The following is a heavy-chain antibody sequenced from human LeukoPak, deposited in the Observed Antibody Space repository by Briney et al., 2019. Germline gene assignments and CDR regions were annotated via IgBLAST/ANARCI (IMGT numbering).Heavy chain of an antibody. CDR2: ISAYNGNT. D-gene: IGHD6-19*01. CDR3: ALGRPVAGQY. Sequence: ASVNVSSKASGYTFTTYVISWVRQAPGQGREWMGWISAYNGNTNYAQKLQGRVTMTTDTSTSTAYMELRSLRSDDTAVYYCALGRPVAGQYWGQGTLVTVSS. J-gene: IGHJ4*02. CDR1: GYTFTTYV. V-gene: IGHV1-18*01.